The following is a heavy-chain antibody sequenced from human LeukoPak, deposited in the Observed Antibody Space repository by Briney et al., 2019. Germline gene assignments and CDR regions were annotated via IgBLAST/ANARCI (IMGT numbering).Heavy chain of an antibody. CDR1: GASVTMGSYY. D-gene: IGHD6-25*01. CDR3: TRRRSQKIAAAVALRPFDY. CDR2: VNHKGIT. Sequence: SETLSLTCSVSGASVTMGSYYWTWIRQPPGKGLEWIGEVNHKGITNYNPSLKSRATIAGDTSKNQFYLKLNAVTAADTAVYYCTRRRSQKIAAAVALRPFDYWGQGTLVTVSS. V-gene: IGHV4-34*01. J-gene: IGHJ4*02.